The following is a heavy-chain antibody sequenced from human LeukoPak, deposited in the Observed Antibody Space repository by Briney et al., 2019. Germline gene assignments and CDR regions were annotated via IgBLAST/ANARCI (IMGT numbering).Heavy chain of an antibody. CDR2: INHSGST. J-gene: IGHJ5*02. CDR1: GGSFSGYY. Sequence: SETLSLTCAVYGGSFSGYYWSWIRQPPGKGLEWIGEINHSGSTNYNPSLKSRVTISVDTSKNQFSLKLSSVTAADTAVYYCARSRRHYITMIVVANNWSDPWGQGTLVTVSS. V-gene: IGHV4-34*01. CDR3: ARSRRHYITMIVVANNWSDP. D-gene: IGHD3-22*01.